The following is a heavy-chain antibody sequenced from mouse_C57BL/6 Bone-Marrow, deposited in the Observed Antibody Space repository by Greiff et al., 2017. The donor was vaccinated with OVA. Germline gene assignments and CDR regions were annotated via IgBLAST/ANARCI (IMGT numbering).Heavy chain of an antibody. D-gene: IGHD2-1*01. CDR2: IDPSDSYT. CDR1: GYTFTSYW. CDR3: ASYGNYGYYFDY. Sequence: QVQLQQSGAELVMPGASVKLSCKASGYTFTSYWMHWVKQRPGQGLEWIGEIDPSDSYTNYNQKFKGKSTLTVDKSSSTAYMQLSSLTSEDSAVYYCASYGNYGYYFDYWGQGTTLTVSS. J-gene: IGHJ2*01. V-gene: IGHV1-69*01.